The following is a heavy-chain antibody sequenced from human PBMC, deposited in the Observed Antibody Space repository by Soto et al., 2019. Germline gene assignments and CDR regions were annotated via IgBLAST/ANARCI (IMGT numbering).Heavy chain of an antibody. V-gene: IGHV1-69*06. J-gene: IGHJ3*02. CDR1: GGTFSSYA. CDR2: IIRIFGTA. Sequence: QVQLVQSGAGVQKHGSSVYVSCKASGGTFSSYAISWVRQATGPGLEWMGGIIRIFGTADYAQQFKGRVTITADKSTRTAYRELSSLTSEDTAVYYCGLDGEGDALGGAFEIEGNGTVVTVSS. CDR3: GLDGEGDALGGAFEI. D-gene: IGHD3-16*01.